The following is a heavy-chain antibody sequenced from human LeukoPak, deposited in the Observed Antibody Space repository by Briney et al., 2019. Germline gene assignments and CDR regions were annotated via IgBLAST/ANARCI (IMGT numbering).Heavy chain of an antibody. CDR2: IYYSGST. V-gene: IGHV4-39*01. D-gene: IGHD3-16*01. CDR1: GGSISSSSYY. Sequence: SETPSLTCTVSGGSISSSSYYWGWIRQPPGKGLEWIGSIYYSGSTYYNPSLKSRVTISVDTSKNQFSLKLSSVTAADTAVYYCASGGGGVQFDYWGQGTLVTVSS. CDR3: ASGGGGVQFDY. J-gene: IGHJ4*02.